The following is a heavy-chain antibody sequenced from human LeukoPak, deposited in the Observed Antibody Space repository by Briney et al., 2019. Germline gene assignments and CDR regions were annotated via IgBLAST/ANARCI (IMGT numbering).Heavy chain of an antibody. J-gene: IGHJ4*02. V-gene: IGHV4-34*01. CDR1: GGSFSGYY. CDR3: ARGHHSFTDY. D-gene: IGHD2/OR15-2a*01. CDR2: INHSGST. Sequence: SETLSLTCAVYGGSFSGYYWSWIRQPLGKGLEWIGEINHSGSTNYNPSLKSRVTISVDTSKNQFSLKLSSVTAADTAVYYCARGHHSFTDYWGQGTLVTVSS.